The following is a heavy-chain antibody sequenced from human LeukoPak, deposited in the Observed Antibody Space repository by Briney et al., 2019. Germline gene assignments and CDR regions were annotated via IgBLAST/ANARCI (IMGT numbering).Heavy chain of an antibody. CDR1: GFTLSSYW. CDR2: INEDGSTI. D-gene: IGHD1-26*01. J-gene: IGHJ4*02. V-gene: IGHV3-74*01. CDR3: VKDFVGADEF. Sequence: GGSLRLSCAASGFTLSSYWMHWVRQAPGKGLVWVSRINEDGSTINYADSVRGRFTISRDTAKNTLYLQMNSLRPEDTAVYYCVKDFVGADEFWGQGTLVTVSS.